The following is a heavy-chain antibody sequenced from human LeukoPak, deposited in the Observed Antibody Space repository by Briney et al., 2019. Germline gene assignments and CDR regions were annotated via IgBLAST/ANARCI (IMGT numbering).Heavy chain of an antibody. Sequence: TGGSLRLSCAASGFTFSSHDMSWVRQAPGKGLDWVSAVSASGGRTYDADSVKGRFTISRDNSKNTVYLQMNSLRAEDTAVYYCAKDSTRTGTNYFDFWGQGTLVTVSS. CDR3: AKDSTRTGTNYFDF. CDR2: VSASGGRT. CDR1: GFTFSSHD. V-gene: IGHV3-23*01. J-gene: IGHJ4*02. D-gene: IGHD1-1*01.